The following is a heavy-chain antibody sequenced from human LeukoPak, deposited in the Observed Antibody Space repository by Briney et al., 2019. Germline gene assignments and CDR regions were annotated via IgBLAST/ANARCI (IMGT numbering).Heavy chain of an antibody. J-gene: IGHJ6*03. D-gene: IGHD2-2*01. Sequence: GGSLRLSCAASGFTFSSYSMNWVRQAPGKGLEWVSSISSSSSYIYYADSVKGRFTISRDNAKNSLYLQMNSLRAEDTAVYYCASALGYSSSTSCYAYYYYYMDVWGKGTTVTVSS. CDR3: ASALGYSSSTSCYAYYYYYMDV. CDR2: ISSSSSYI. V-gene: IGHV3-21*01. CDR1: GFTFSSYS.